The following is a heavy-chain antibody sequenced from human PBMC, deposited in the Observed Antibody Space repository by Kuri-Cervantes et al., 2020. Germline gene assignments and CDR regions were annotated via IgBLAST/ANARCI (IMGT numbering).Heavy chain of an antibody. CDR3: ARHAPSAAGTRKPFFDY. CDR2: IKQDGSEK. CDR1: GFTFSSYW. V-gene: IGHV3-7*01. Sequence: GGSLRLSCAASGFTFSSYWMSWVRQAPGKGLEWVANIKQDGSEKYYVDSVKGRFTISRDNAKNSLYLQMNSLRAEDTAVYYCARHAPSAAGTRKPFFDYWGQGTLVTVSS. D-gene: IGHD6-13*01. J-gene: IGHJ4*02.